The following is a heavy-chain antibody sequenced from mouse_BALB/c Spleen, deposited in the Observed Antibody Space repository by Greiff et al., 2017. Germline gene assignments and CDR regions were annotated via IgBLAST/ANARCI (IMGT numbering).Heavy chain of an antibody. CDR2: ISDGGSYT. CDR1: GFTFSDYY. J-gene: IGHJ2*01. D-gene: IGHD2-14*01. Sequence: EVQGVESGGGLVQPGGSLKLSCAASGFTFSDYYMYWVRQTPEKRLEWVATISDGGSYTYYPDSVKGRFTISRDNAKNTLYLQMSSLKSEDTAMYYCARPGYDGYYFDYWGQGTTLTVSS. V-gene: IGHV5-4*02. CDR3: ARPGYDGYYFDY.